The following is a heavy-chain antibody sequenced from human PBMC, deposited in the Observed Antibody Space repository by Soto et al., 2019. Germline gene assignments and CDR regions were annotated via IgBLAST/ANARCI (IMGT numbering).Heavy chain of an antibody. J-gene: IGHJ4*02. D-gene: IGHD3-22*01. V-gene: IGHV3-21*01. CDR1: GFRFSTYS. Sequence: SLRLSCAASGFRFSTYSMNWVRQAPGKGLEWVASISTTNSYIYYADSVRGRFTISRDNAKNSLFLQMNSLRAEDTAVYYCTRDPVPDSSGYFPFDYWGQGTLVTVSS. CDR3: TRDPVPDSSGYFPFDY. CDR2: ISTTNSYI.